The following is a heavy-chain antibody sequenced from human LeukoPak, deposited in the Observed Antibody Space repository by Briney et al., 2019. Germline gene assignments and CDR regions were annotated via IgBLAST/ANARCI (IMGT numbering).Heavy chain of an antibody. Sequence: SETLSLTCAVYGGSFSGYYWSWIRQPPGKGLEWIGEINHSGSTNYNPSLKSRVTISVDTSKNQFSLKLSSVTAADTAVYYCARGLIFFYYDSSGDFDYWGQGTLVTVSS. V-gene: IGHV4-34*01. CDR1: GGSFSGYY. CDR3: ARGLIFFYYDSSGDFDY. CDR2: INHSGST. J-gene: IGHJ4*02. D-gene: IGHD3-22*01.